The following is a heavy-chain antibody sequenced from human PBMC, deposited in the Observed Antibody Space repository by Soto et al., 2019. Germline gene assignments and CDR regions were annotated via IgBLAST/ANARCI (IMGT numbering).Heavy chain of an antibody. J-gene: IGHJ6*02. CDR3: AGGGVRGVITRTRDYYGMDV. V-gene: IGHV5-51*01. CDR2: IYPGDSDT. D-gene: IGHD3-10*01. CDR1: GYNFTSYW. Sequence: GESLKISCKGPGYNFTSYWIGWVRQMTGKGLEWMGIIYPGDSDTRYSPSFQGQVTISADKSISTAYLQWSSLKASDTAMYYCAGGGVRGVITRTRDYYGMDVWGQGTTVTVSS.